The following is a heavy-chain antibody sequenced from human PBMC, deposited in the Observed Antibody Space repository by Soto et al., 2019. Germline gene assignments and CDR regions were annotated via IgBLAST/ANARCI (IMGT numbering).Heavy chain of an antibody. D-gene: IGHD6-13*01. J-gene: IGHJ4*01. CDR1: GYGFNHYA. CDR2: LAPFNGKT. Sequence: GAAVKVSCKAWGYGFNHYAINWVRQAPGQGLEWMGWLAPFNGKTSSLQKLQDRMYMNIDTATSTAYLELNSLTSDDTGVYFRAPKRGSSTYHHLELDYW. CDR3: APKRGSSTYHHLELDY. V-gene: IGHV1-18*04.